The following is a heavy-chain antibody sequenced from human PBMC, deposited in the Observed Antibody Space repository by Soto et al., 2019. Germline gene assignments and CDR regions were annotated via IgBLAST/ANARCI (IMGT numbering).Heavy chain of an antibody. Sequence: GGSLRLSCAASGFTFSSYAMHWVRQAPGKGLEWVAVISYDGSNKYYADSVKGRFTISRDNSKNTLYLQMNSLRAEDTAVYYCARAPITMIVVARHLDYWGQGTLVTVSS. V-gene: IGHV3-30-3*01. CDR2: ISYDGSNK. CDR3: ARAPITMIVVARHLDY. CDR1: GFTFSSYA. J-gene: IGHJ4*02. D-gene: IGHD3-22*01.